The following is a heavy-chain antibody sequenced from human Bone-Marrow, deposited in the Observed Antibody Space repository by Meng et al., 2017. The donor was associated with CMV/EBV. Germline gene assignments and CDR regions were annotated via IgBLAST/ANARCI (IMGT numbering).Heavy chain of an antibody. CDR3: ARGGLRLGY. CDR1: GYSTSSDYY. V-gene: IGHV4-59*01. J-gene: IGHJ4*02. Sequence: SETLSLTCTVSGYSTSSDYYWGWIRQPPGKGLEWIGYIYYSGSTNYNPSLKSRVTISVDTSKNQFSLKLSSVTAADTAVYYCARGGLRLGYWGQGTLVTVSS. CDR2: IYYSGST. D-gene: IGHD4-17*01.